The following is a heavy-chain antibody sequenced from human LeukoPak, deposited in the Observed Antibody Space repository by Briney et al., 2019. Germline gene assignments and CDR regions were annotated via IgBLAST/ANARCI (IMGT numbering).Heavy chain of an antibody. V-gene: IGHV1-18*04. Sequence: ASVKVSCKASGYTFTGYYMYWVRQAPGQGLEWMGWISAYNGNTNYAQKLQGKVTMTTDTSTSTAYMELRSLRSDDTAVYYCARRHSSGYYGSDYWGQGTLVTVSS. CDR1: GYTFTGYY. D-gene: IGHD3-22*01. CDR3: ARRHSSGYYGSDY. CDR2: ISAYNGNT. J-gene: IGHJ4*02.